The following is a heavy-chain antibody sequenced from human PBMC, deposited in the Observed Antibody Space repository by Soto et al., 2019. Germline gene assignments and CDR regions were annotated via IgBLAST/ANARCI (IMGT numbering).Heavy chain of an antibody. J-gene: IGHJ2*01. CDR1: GGSISSGDYY. CDR3: ASSARVYAKYFDL. CDR2: IYYSGST. D-gene: IGHD2-8*01. Sequence: QVQLQESGPGLVKPSQTLSLTCTVSGGSISSGDYYWSWIRQPPGKGLEWIGYIYYSGSTYYNPSLKSRVTISVDTSKHQFSLKLSSVTAADTAVYYCASSARVYAKYFDLWGRGTLVTVSS. V-gene: IGHV4-30-4*01.